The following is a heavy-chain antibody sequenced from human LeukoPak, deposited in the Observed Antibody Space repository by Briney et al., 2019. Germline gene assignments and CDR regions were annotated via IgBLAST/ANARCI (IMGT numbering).Heavy chain of an antibody. CDR2: ISDRGNIT. V-gene: IGHV3-23*01. J-gene: IGHJ6*02. D-gene: IGHD2-2*01. Sequence: GGSLRLSCAASGFTFSTYAMYWVRQAPGKGLEWVSGISDRGNITNYADSVKGRFTISRDNSKNTLYLQLNSLRAEDTALYYCARDLYCSSTSCYYGMDVWGQGTTVTVSS. CDR3: ARDLYCSSTSCYYGMDV. CDR1: GFTFSTYA.